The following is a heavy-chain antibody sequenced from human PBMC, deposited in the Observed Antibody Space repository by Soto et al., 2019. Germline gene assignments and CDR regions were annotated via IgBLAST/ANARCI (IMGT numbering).Heavy chain of an antibody. Sequence: PGGSLRLSCAASGFTFSSYGMHWVRQAPGKGLEWVAVISYDGSNKYYADSVKGRFTISRDNSKNTLYLQMNSLRAEDTAVYYCAKDRDMDIWGQGTMVTVSS. CDR1: GFTFSSYG. J-gene: IGHJ3*02. CDR2: ISYDGSNK. V-gene: IGHV3-30*18. D-gene: IGHD2-15*01. CDR3: AKDRDMDI.